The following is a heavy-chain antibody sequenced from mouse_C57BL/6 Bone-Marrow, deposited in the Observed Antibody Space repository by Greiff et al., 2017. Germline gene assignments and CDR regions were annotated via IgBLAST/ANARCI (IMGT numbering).Heavy chain of an antibody. CDR2: IYPGSGST. CDR3: ARGLGHYYGSSDFDY. D-gene: IGHD1-1*01. V-gene: IGHV1-55*01. Sequence: QVQLQQPGAELVKPGASVKMSCKASGYTFTSYWITWVKQRPGQGLEWIGDIYPGSGSTNYNEKFKSKATLTVDTSSSTAYMQLSSLTSEDSAVYYCARGLGHYYGSSDFDYWGQGTTLTVSS. J-gene: IGHJ2*01. CDR1: GYTFTSYW.